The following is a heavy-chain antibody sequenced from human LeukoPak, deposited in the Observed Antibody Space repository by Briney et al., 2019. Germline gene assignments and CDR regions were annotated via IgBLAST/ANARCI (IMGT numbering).Heavy chain of an antibody. J-gene: IGHJ6*03. Sequence: PGGSLRLSCAASGFTFSDHYMDWVRQAPGKRLEWVSGISGSGSVTKYEDSVKGRFTISRDNSKNTLYLQMNSLRAEDTAVYYCARHHYYDSGYSYFYMGVWGKGTTVTISS. CDR3: ARHHYYDSGYSYFYMGV. CDR2: ISGSGSVT. CDR1: GFTFSDHY. V-gene: IGHV3-23*01. D-gene: IGHD3-22*01.